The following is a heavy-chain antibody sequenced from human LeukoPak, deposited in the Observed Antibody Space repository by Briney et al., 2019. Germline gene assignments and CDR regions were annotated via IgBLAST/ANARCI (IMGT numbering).Heavy chain of an antibody. J-gene: IGHJ5*02. CDR3: ARGPLTVTRGFDP. CDR2: IYTSGST. V-gene: IGHV4-4*07. CDR1: GGSINIYY. D-gene: IGHD4-17*01. Sequence: PSETLSLTCTVSGGSINIYYWSWIRQPAGKGLEWIGRIYTSGSTNYNPSLKSRVTMSVDTSKNQFSLKLSSVTAADTAIYYCARGPLTVTRGFDPWGQGTLVTVSS.